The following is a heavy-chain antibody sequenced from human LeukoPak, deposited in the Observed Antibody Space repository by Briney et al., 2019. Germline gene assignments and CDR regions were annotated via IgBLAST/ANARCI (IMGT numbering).Heavy chain of an antibody. CDR2: INPNSGGT. CDR3: ARDRIQYGSGSGY. Sequence: ASVKVSCKASGYTFTGYYMHWVRQAPGQGLEWMGWINPNSGGTNYAQKLQGRVTMTTDTSTSTAYMELRSLRSDDTAVYYCARDRIQYGSGSGYWGQGTLVTVSS. J-gene: IGHJ4*02. D-gene: IGHD3-10*01. CDR1: GYTFTGYY. V-gene: IGHV1-2*02.